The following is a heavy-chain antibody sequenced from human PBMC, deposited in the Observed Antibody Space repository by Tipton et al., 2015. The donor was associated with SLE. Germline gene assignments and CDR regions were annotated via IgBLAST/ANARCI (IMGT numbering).Heavy chain of an antibody. J-gene: IGHJ5*02. V-gene: IGHV4-59*12. D-gene: IGHD1-26*01. CDR3: ARDTGGSYPNWFDP. CDR2: IYYSGST. CDR1: GGSISSYY. Sequence: LRLSCTVSGGSISSYYWSWIRQPPGKGLEWTGYIYYSGSTNYNPSLKSRVTISVDTSKNRFSLKLSSVTAADTAVYYCARDTGGSYPNWFDPWGQGTLVTVSS.